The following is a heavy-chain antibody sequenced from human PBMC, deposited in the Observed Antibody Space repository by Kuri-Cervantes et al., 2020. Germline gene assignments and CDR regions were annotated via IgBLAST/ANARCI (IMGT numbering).Heavy chain of an antibody. Sequence: GESLKISCAASGFTFSSYAMSWVRQAPGKGLEWVSSISSSSSYIYYADSVKGRFTISRDNAKNSLYLQMNSLRAEDTAVYYCAREMLLVVAALYNTDAFDIWGQGTMVTVSS. CDR3: AREMLLVVAALYNTDAFDI. D-gene: IGHD2-15*01. V-gene: IGHV3-21*01. CDR1: GFTFSSYA. CDR2: ISSSSSYI. J-gene: IGHJ3*02.